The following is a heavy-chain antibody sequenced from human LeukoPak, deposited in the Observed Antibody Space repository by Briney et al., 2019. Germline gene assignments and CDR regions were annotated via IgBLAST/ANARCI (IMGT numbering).Heavy chain of an antibody. CDR3: AREASRTYYDFWSGYDAFDI. V-gene: IGHV4-34*01. CDR1: GGPFSGYY. CDR2: INHSGST. J-gene: IGHJ3*02. D-gene: IGHD3-3*01. Sequence: PSETLSLTCAVYGGPFSGYYWSWIRQPPGKGLEWIGEINHSGSTNYNPSLKSRVTISVDTSKNQFSLKLSSVTAADTAVYYCAREASRTYYDFWSGYDAFDIWGQGTMVTVSS.